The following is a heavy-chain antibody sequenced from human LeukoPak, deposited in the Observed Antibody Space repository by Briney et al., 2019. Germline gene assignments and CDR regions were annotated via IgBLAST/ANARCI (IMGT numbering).Heavy chain of an antibody. CDR2: IYYSGST. Sequence: PSETLSFTCTVSGGSISSYYWSWIRQPPGKGLEWIGYIYYSGSTNYNPSLKSRVTISVDTSKNQFSLKLSSVTAADTAVYYCARLDYDFWSGYHTSWFDPWGQGTLVTVSS. D-gene: IGHD3-3*01. CDR3: ARLDYDFWSGYHTSWFDP. CDR1: GGSISSYY. J-gene: IGHJ5*02. V-gene: IGHV4-59*08.